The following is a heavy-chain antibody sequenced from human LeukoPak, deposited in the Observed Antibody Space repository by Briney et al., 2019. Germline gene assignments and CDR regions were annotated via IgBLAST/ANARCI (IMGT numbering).Heavy chain of an antibody. Sequence: ASVKVSCKASGYTFTGNYMYWVRQAPGQGLEWMGWINPKNGDTKSALKFQGRVSMTRDTSISTAYMELSGLRFDDTAVYYCMRGFGGYWGQGTLVTVSS. D-gene: IGHD4-23*01. CDR3: MRGFGGY. J-gene: IGHJ4*02. CDR1: GYTFTGNY. CDR2: INPKNGDT. V-gene: IGHV1-2*02.